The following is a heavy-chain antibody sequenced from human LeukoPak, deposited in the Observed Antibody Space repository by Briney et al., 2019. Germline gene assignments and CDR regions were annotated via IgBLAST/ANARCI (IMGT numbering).Heavy chain of an antibody. J-gene: IGHJ5*02. Sequence: GGSLRLSCAASGFTFSSYWMHWVRQAPAKGLVWVSRINSDGGATTYADSVKGRFTISRDNGKNTLYLQMNSLRAEDTAVYYCAKSNWFDPWGQGTLVTVSS. CDR3: AKSNWFDP. CDR2: INSDGGAT. CDR1: GFTFSSYW. V-gene: IGHV3-74*01.